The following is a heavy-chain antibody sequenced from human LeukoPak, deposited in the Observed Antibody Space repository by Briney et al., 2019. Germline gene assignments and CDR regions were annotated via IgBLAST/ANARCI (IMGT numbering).Heavy chain of an antibody. CDR2: ASSTSNYI. CDR3: AKDLDYYGSGSRP. CDR1: GFTFSSYS. V-gene: IGHV3-21*04. Sequence: GGSLRLSCAASGFTFSSYSMNWVRQAPGKGLEWVSSASSTSNYIYYADSVKGRFTISRDNSKNTLYLQMNSLRAEDTAVYYCAKDLDYYGSGSRPWGQGTLVTVSS. D-gene: IGHD3-10*01. J-gene: IGHJ5*02.